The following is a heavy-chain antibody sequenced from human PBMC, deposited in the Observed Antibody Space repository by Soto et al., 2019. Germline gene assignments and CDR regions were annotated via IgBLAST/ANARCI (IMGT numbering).Heavy chain of an antibody. Sequence: GGSLRLSCAASGFTFSSYGMHWVRQAPGKGLEWVAVIWYDGSNKYYADSVKGRFTISRDNSKNTLYLQMNSLRAEDTAVYYCAREPTVTPYYYYYYGMDVWGQGTTVTVSS. CDR3: AREPTVTPYYYYYYGMDV. J-gene: IGHJ6*02. V-gene: IGHV3-33*01. CDR1: GFTFSSYG. D-gene: IGHD4-4*01. CDR2: IWYDGSNK.